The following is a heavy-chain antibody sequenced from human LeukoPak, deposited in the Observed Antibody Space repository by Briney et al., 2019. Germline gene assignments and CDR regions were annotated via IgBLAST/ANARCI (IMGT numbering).Heavy chain of an antibody. D-gene: IGHD1-26*01. CDR2: ISGSGGST. V-gene: IGHV3-23*01. Sequence: GGSLRLSCAASGFTFSTYAMTWVRQAPGKGLEWVSTISGSGGSTYYAGSVKGRFTISRDNSKNTLYLQMNSLRGEDTAVYYCGKDQVWEHPRYFDCWGQGTLVTVSS. J-gene: IGHJ4*02. CDR3: GKDQVWEHPRYFDC. CDR1: GFTFSTYA.